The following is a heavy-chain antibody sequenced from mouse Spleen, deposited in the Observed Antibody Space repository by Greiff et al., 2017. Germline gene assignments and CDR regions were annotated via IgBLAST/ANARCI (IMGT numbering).Heavy chain of an antibody. CDR1: GYTFTGYW. V-gene: IGHV1-69*01. J-gene: IGHJ2*01. D-gene: IGHD1-1*01. CDR2: IDPSDSYT. Sequence: QVQLQQPGAELVMPGASVKLSCKASGYTFTGYWMHWVKQRPGQGLEWIGEIDPSDSYTNYNQKFKGKATLTVDKSSSTAYMQLSSLTSEDSAVYYCARSYYGSSHLYWGQGTTLTVSS. CDR3: ARSYYGSSHLY.